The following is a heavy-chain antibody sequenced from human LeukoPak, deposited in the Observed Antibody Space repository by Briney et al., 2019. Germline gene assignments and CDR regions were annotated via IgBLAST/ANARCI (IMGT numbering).Heavy chain of an antibody. J-gene: IGHJ4*02. Sequence: GESLKISCKGSGYSFTSYWIGWVRQMPGKGLEWMGIIYPGDSDTRYSPSFQGQVTISADKSISTAYLQWSSLKASDTAMYYCARHSNHGSGSFTNFDYWGQGTLVTVSS. CDR3: ARHSNHGSGSFTNFDY. CDR2: IYPGDSDT. D-gene: IGHD3-10*01. V-gene: IGHV5-51*01. CDR1: GYSFTSYW.